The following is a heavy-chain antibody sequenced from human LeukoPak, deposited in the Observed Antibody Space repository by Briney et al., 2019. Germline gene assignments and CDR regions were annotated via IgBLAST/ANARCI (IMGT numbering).Heavy chain of an antibody. J-gene: IGHJ3*02. CDR1: GFTFSSYA. D-gene: IGHD3-22*01. Sequence: PGRSLRLSCAASGFTFSSYALHWVRQAPGKGLEWVAVISYVGSNKYYADSVKGRFTISRDNSKNTLYLQTNSLRAEDTAVYYCARAAYYYDSSGIRSAFDIWGQGTMVTVSS. V-gene: IGHV3-30-3*01. CDR2: ISYVGSNK. CDR3: ARAAYYYDSSGIRSAFDI.